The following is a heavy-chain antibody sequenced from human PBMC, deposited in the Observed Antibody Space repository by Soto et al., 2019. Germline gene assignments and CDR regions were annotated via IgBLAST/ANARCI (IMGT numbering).Heavy chain of an antibody. D-gene: IGHD5-18*01. Sequence: GGSLRLSCAASGFTFSSYAMNWVRQAPRKGLEGVAVISYDGSNKYYADSVKGRFTISRDNSKNTLFLQMNSLRAEDTAVYYCARHLVHTAMGYNWFDPWGQGTLVTVSS. V-gene: IGHV3-30-3*01. CDR3: ARHLVHTAMGYNWFDP. CDR2: ISYDGSNK. CDR1: GFTFSSYA. J-gene: IGHJ5*02.